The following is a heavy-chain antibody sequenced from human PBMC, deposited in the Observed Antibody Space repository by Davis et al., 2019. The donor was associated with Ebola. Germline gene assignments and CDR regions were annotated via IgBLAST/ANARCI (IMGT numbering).Heavy chain of an antibody. CDR3: ASGLGYSGYEPFDN. CDR2: IIPIFVTA. Sequence: SVKVSCKASGDRFSSYAINWVRQVPGQGLEWVGGIIPIFVTANYAQKFQGRVTITADESTSTAYMELSSLRSEDTAVYYCASGLGYSGYEPFDNWGQGTLVTVSS. V-gene: IGHV1-69*13. D-gene: IGHD5-12*01. CDR1: GDRFSSYA. J-gene: IGHJ4*02.